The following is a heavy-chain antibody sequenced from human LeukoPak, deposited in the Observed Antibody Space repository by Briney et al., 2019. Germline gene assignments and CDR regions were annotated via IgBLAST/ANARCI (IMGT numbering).Heavy chain of an antibody. CDR2: INHSGST. D-gene: IGHD5-12*01. CDR1: GGSFSGYD. CDR3: ARGYSGYEANYYYYMDV. V-gene: IGHV4-34*01. Sequence: SETLSLTCAVYGGSFSGYDWSWIRQPPGKGLEWIGEINHSGSTNYNPSLKGRVTISVDTSKNQFSLKLSSVTAADTAVYYCARGYSGYEANYYYYMDVWGKGTTVTVSS. J-gene: IGHJ6*03.